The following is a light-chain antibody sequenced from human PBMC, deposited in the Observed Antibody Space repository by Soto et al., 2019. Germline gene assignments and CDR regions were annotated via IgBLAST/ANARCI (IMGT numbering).Light chain of an antibody. CDR1: QSVLYSSNNKNY. CDR2: WAS. V-gene: IGKV4-1*01. Sequence: DIVMTQSPDSLAVSLGERATINCKSSQSVLYSSNNKNYLAGYQQKPGQPPKLLIYWASTRESGVPDRFSGSGSGTDFTLTISSLQAEDVAVYYCQQYYSPWTFGQGTKVEI. J-gene: IGKJ1*01. CDR3: QQYYSPWT.